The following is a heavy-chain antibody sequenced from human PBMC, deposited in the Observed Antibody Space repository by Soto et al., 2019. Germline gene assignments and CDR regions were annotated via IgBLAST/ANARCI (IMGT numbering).Heavy chain of an antibody. CDR3: ARDHDTRAMDV. V-gene: IGHV4-59*11. CDR1: GDSISSHY. J-gene: IGHJ6*02. CDR2: IYYSGSVT. D-gene: IGHD3-22*01. Sequence: QVQLQESGPGLVKPSETLFLTCTVSGDSISSHYWSWVRQPPGKGLEWIGYIYYSGSVTKYNPSLKSRVTISVDRPMNQFSLKLTSVTAADTAVYYCARDHDTRAMDVWGQGTTVTVSS.